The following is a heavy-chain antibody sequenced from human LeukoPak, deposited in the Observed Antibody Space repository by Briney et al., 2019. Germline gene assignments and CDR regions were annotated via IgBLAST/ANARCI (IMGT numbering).Heavy chain of an antibody. CDR3: AKHRTGGTYGDYGFDY. Sequence: GGSLRLSCAASGFTFSTYGMNWVRQAPGKGLEWVASIRYDGSKTYYADSVKGRFTISRDNSNNTLYLQMNSLRAEDTAVYYCAKHRTGGTYGDYGFDYWGQGTLVPVYS. CDR2: IRYDGSKT. V-gene: IGHV3-30*02. J-gene: IGHJ4*02. CDR1: GFTFSTYG. D-gene: IGHD4-17*01.